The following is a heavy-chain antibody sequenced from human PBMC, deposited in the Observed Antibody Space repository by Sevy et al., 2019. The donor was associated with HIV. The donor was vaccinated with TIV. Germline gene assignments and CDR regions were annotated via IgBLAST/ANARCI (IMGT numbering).Heavy chain of an antibody. CDR2: ISSSGSTI. J-gene: IGHJ6*02. CDR1: GISFSSYE. CDR3: AREGSSHSMDV. D-gene: IGHD1-26*01. Sequence: GGSLRLSCAASGISFSSYEMNWVRQAPGKGLEWVSYISSSGSTIYYADSLKGRFTVSRDNAKNSQFLQMNSLRAEDTGVYYCAREGSSHSMDVWGQGTTVTVSS. V-gene: IGHV3-48*03.